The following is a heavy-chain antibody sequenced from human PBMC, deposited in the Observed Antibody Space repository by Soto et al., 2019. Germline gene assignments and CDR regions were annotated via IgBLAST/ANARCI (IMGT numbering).Heavy chain of an antibody. D-gene: IGHD5-12*01. CDR3: ARVSVDIPE. J-gene: IGHJ4*02. CDR1: GPTFIAYY. V-gene: IGHV1-2*02. Sequence: QLVQSGAEVKKHGASVRVSCKTSGPTFIAYYINWVRQAPGQGIEWMGWIYPKSGGTTYEQKFHGKVTMTRDTTINTAYIDLNRLTSDDTAVYYCARVSVDIPEWGQGTLITVSS. CDR2: IYPKSGGT.